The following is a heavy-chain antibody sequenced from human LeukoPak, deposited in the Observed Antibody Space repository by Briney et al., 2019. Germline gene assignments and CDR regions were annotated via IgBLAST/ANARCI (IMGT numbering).Heavy chain of an antibody. V-gene: IGHV3-74*01. CDR2: INVDGSST. CDR1: GFTFTTYW. J-gene: IGHJ4*02. D-gene: IGHD1-26*01. CDR3: ARDFEFRAGATTFDY. Sequence: GGSLRLSCAASGFTFTTYWVHWVRQAPGKGLVWVSRINVDGSSTSYADSVKGRFTISRDNAKNTVYLQMNSLRAEDTAVYYCARDFEFRAGATTFDYWGQGTLVTVSS.